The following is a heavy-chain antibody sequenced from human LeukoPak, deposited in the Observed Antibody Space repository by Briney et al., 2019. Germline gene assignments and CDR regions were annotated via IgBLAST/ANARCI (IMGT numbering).Heavy chain of an antibody. CDR1: GGSISSSSYY. CDR3: ARDQTPFY. CDR2: IKHDGSED. J-gene: IGHJ4*02. D-gene: IGHD2-15*01. Sequence: PSETLSLTCTVSGGSISSSSYYWGWIRQPPGKGLEWVANIKHDGSEDYYLDSVKGRFTISRDNAKSSMWLQMNSLRDEDTAVYYCARDQTPFYWGQGSLVTVSS. V-gene: IGHV3-7*01.